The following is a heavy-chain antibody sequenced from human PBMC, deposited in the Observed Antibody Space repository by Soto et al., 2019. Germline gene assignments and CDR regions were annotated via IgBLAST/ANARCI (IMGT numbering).Heavy chain of an antibody. D-gene: IGHD6-19*01. Sequence: SXKVSFKASGYTXTSYDIDLVRQATGQGLEWMGWMNPNSGNTGYAQKFQGRVTMTRNTSIRKAYMELSSMRSEDTAVYYCARAAIGRYSSGWYNYWGQGTLVTVS. CDR3: ARAAIGRYSSGWYNY. CDR2: MNPNSGNT. J-gene: IGHJ4*02. CDR1: GYTXTSYD. V-gene: IGHV1-8*01.